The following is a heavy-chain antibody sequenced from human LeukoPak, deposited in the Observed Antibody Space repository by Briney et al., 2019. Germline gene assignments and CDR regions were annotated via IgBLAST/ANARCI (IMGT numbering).Heavy chain of an antibody. V-gene: IGHV1-18*01. Sequence: ASVKVSCKASGYTFSTYGINWVRQAPGQGLEWMGWISAYNGNTNFAQNFRGRVTMTTDTSTSTAYMELRSLRSDDTAVYYCAREGNTTCNWFDPWGQGTLVTVSS. CDR2: ISAYNGNT. CDR3: AREGNTTCNWFDP. CDR1: GYTFSTYG. J-gene: IGHJ5*02. D-gene: IGHD2-2*01.